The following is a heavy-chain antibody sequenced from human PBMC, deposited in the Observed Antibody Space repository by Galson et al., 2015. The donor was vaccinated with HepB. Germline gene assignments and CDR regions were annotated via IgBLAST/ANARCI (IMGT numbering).Heavy chain of an antibody. V-gene: IGHV6-1*01. Sequence: CAISGDSVSSNSAAWNWIRQSPSRGLKWLGRTYYRSKWYNDYAVSVKSRITINPDTSKNQFSLQLNSVTPEDTAVYYCARGKTRAVARLYDWGQGTLVTVSS. J-gene: IGHJ4*02. CDR1: GDSVSSNSAA. CDR3: ARGKTRAVARLYD. D-gene: IGHD6-19*01. CDR2: TYYRSKWYN.